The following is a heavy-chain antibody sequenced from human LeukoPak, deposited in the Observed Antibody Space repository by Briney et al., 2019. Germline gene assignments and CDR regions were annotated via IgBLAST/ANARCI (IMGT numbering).Heavy chain of an antibody. V-gene: IGHV4-34*01. CDR2: INHSGST. CDR1: GGSFSGYY. D-gene: IGHD6-19*01. Sequence: PSETLSLTCAVYGGSFSGYYWSWIRQPPGKGLEWIGEINHSGSTNYNPSLKSRVTISVDTSKNQFSLKLSSVTAADTAVYYCARGHLPVAGVDYWGQGTLVTVSS. CDR3: ARGHLPVAGVDY. J-gene: IGHJ4*02.